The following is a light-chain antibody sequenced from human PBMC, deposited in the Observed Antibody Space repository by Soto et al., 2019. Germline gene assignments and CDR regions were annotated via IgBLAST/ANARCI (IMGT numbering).Light chain of an antibody. CDR3: QQSFSTPRT. V-gene: IGKV1-39*01. Sequence: DIQMTQSPSTLSGSVGDRVTITCRASQTISSWLAWYQQKPGKAPNLLIYAASTLQSGVPSRFSGSGSGTDFTLTISSLQPEDFGTYYCQQSFSTPRTFGQGTKVDIK. CDR2: AAS. J-gene: IGKJ1*01. CDR1: QTISSW.